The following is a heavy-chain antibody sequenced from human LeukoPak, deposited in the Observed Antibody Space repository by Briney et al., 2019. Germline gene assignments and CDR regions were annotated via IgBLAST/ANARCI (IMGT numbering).Heavy chain of an antibody. V-gene: IGHV1-8*01. D-gene: IGHD3-10*01. J-gene: IGHJ4*02. CDR3: ARDRGSGNGLFLAY. CDR2: MNPNSGNT. Sequence: ASVKVSCKASGYTFTSYDINWVRQATGQGLEWMGWMNPNSGNTGYAQKFQGRVTMTRDTSTSTVYMELSSLRSEDTAVYYCARDRGSGNGLFLAYWGQGTLVTVSS. CDR1: GYTFTSYD.